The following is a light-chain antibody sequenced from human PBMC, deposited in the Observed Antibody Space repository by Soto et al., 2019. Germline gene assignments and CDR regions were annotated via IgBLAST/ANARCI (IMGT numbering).Light chain of an antibody. CDR3: QQYDSSPPT. Sequence: EIVLTQSPGTLSLSPGERATLSCRASQSVNSNYLAWYQPKPGQAPRLLIYGASNRATDIPYRFSASGSGTDFTLTITRLKPEDFAVYYCQQYDSSPPTFGQGTKVEIK. CDR2: GAS. V-gene: IGKV3-20*01. J-gene: IGKJ1*01. CDR1: QSVNSNY.